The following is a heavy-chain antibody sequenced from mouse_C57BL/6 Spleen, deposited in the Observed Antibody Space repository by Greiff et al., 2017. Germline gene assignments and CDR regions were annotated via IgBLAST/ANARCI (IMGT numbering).Heavy chain of an antibody. CDR3: ATYGSSSYWYLDV. CDR1: GYAFSRYW. J-gene: IGHJ1*03. V-gene: IGHV1-80*01. Sequence: QVQLQQSGAELVKPGASVKISCKASGYAFSRYWMNWVKQRPGKGLEWIGQIYPGDGDTNYNGKFKGKATLTADKSSSTGYRQLRSLTSEDSAVYFCATYGSSSYWYLDVWRTGTTITV. D-gene: IGHD1-1*01. CDR2: IYPGDGDT.